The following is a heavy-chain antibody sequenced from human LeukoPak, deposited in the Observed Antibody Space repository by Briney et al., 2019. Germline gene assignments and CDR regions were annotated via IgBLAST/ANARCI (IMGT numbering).Heavy chain of an antibody. Sequence: GGSLRLSCVASGFTFSSYAMHGVRQAPGKGLEWVAVISYDGSNKYYADSVKGRFTISRDNSKNTLYLQMNSLRAEDTAVYYCARDLRIVGAQLGYWGQGTLVTVSS. CDR2: ISYDGSNK. CDR1: GFTFSSYA. V-gene: IGHV3-30-3*01. CDR3: ARDLRIVGAQLGY. D-gene: IGHD1-26*01. J-gene: IGHJ4*02.